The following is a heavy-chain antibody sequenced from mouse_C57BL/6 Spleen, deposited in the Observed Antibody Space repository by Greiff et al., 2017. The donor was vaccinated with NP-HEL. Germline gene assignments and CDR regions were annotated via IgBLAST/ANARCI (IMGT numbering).Heavy chain of an antibody. J-gene: IGHJ2*01. D-gene: IGHD2-2*01. CDR2: IDPSDSYT. V-gene: IGHV1-69*01. CDR3: ARKVNGYPFDY. CDR1: GYTFTSYW. Sequence: QVQLKQPGAELVMPGASVKLSCKASGYTFTSYWMHWVKQRPGQGLEWIGEIDPSDSYTNYNQKFKGKSTLTVDKSSSTAYMQLSSLTSEDSAVYYCARKVNGYPFDYWGQGTTLTVSS.